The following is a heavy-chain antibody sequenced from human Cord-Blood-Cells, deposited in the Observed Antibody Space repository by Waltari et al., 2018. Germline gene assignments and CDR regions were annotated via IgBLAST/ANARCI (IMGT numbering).Heavy chain of an antibody. J-gene: IGHJ3*02. CDR1: DYSISSGYY. Sequence: QVQLQESGPGLVKPSETLSLTCTVSDYSISSGYYWGWIRQPPGKGLEWIGSIYHSGSTYYNPSLKSRVTISVDTSKNQFSLKLSSVTAADTAVYYCARDKYSSSSFAFDIWGQGTMVTVSS. D-gene: IGHD6-6*01. CDR2: IYHSGST. V-gene: IGHV4-38-2*02. CDR3: ARDKYSSSSFAFDI.